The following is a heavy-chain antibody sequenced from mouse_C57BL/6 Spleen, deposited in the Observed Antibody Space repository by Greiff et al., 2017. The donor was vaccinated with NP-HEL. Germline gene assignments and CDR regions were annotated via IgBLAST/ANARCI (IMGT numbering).Heavy chain of an antibody. CDR3: ARDSGTV. V-gene: IGHV1-82*01. Sequence: VKLQQSGPELVKPGASVKISCKASGYAFSSSWMNWVKQRPGKGLEWIGRIYPGDGDTNYNGKFKGKATLTADKSSSTAYMQLSSLTSEDSAVYFCARDSGTVWGQGTTLTVSS. D-gene: IGHD4-1*01. CDR1: GYAFSSSW. CDR2: IYPGDGDT. J-gene: IGHJ2*01.